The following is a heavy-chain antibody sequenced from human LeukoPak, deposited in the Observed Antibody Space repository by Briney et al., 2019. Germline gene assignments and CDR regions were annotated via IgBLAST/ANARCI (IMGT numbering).Heavy chain of an antibody. CDR3: AKRNGSSVVVAAIPFDY. CDR2: INGSGGST. CDR1: GFTFSSYA. J-gene: IGHJ4*02. D-gene: IGHD2-15*01. Sequence: GGSLRLSCAASGFTFSSYAMSWVRQAPGKGLEWVSVINGSGGSTYYADSVKGRFTISRDNSKTTLYLQMNSLRTEDTAVYYCAKRNGSSVVVAAIPFDYWGQGTLVTVSS. V-gene: IGHV3-23*01.